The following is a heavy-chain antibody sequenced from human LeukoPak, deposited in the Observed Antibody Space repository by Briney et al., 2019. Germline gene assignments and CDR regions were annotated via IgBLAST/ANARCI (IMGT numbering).Heavy chain of an antibody. CDR3: ARESVTSGWYLY. J-gene: IGHJ4*02. CDR2: IYKEGNT. D-gene: IGHD6-19*01. V-gene: IGHV3-53*01. Sequence: GGSLSLSCAASGFTVSGNYMSWVRQAPGKGLQWVSTIYKEGNTFYADSVRGRFTLSRDNSKNTLYLQMNSLRGEDTAIYYCARESVTSGWYLYWGQGTLVTVSS. CDR1: GFTVSGNY.